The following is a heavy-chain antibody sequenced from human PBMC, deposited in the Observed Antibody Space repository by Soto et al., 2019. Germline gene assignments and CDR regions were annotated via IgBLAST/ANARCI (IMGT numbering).Heavy chain of an antibody. CDR2: INAGNGNT. CDR1: GYTFISYA. Sequence: ASVKVSCKASGYTFISYAIHWVRQAPGQRLEWMGWINAGNGNTKYSQKFQGRVTITRDTSASAAYMELTSLRSEDTAVYYCARELQGLYYFDYWGQGTLVTVSS. V-gene: IGHV1-3*01. J-gene: IGHJ4*02. CDR3: ARELQGLYYFDY. D-gene: IGHD2-15*01.